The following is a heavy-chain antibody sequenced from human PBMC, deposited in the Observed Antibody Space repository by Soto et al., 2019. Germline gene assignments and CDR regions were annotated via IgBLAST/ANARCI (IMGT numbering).Heavy chain of an antibody. V-gene: IGHV3-21*06. Sequence: PGGSLRLSCAASGFIFTRYSRNWVRQAPGKGLEWVSSISSTTNYIYYGDSMKGRFTISRDNAKNSLYLEMNSLRAEDTAVYYCARESEDLTSNFDYWGQGTLVTVSS. CDR1: GFIFTRYS. CDR2: ISSTTNYI. CDR3: ARESEDLTSNFDY. J-gene: IGHJ4*02.